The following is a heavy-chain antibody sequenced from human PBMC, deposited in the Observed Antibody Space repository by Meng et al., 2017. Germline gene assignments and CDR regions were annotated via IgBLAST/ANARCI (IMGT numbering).Heavy chain of an antibody. CDR3: ARELWFENPFVI. CDR1: GFTFSSYG. V-gene: IGHV3-33*01. CDR2: IWYDGSNK. Sequence: GESLKISCAASGFTFSSYGMHWVRQAPGKGLEWVAVIWYDGSNKYYANSVRGRFTISRDNSKNTLYLQMNSLRAEDTAVYYCARELWFENPFVIWGQGTMVTVSS. D-gene: IGHD3-10*01. J-gene: IGHJ3*02.